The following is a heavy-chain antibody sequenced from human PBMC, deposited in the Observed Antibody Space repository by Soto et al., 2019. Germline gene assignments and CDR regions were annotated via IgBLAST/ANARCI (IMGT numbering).Heavy chain of an antibody. CDR1: GGSISSGGYS. D-gene: IGHD3-22*01. CDR2: IYHSGST. V-gene: IGHV4-30-2*01. CDR3: ARTGKFYYYDMSGLPFDP. Sequence: TLSLTCAVSGGSISSGGYSWRWIRQPQGKGLEWIGYIYHSGSTYYNPSLKRRVSISLDKSKNQFSLKLTSVTAADTAVYFCARTGKFYYYDMSGLPFDPWGPGVLVTV. J-gene: IGHJ5*02.